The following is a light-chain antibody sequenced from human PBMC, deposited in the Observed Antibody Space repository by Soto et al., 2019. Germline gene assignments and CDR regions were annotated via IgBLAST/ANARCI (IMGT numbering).Light chain of an antibody. CDR2: YTS. Sequence: EFVLTQSPGTLSLSPGERATLSCRASQTVRNNYLAWYQQKPGQAPRLLIYYTSNRATGIPARFSGSGSGTEFTLTISSLQSEDFAVYYRQQYNNGRTFGQGTKVDIK. V-gene: IGKV3D-15*01. CDR3: QQYNNGRT. CDR1: QTVRNN. J-gene: IGKJ1*01.